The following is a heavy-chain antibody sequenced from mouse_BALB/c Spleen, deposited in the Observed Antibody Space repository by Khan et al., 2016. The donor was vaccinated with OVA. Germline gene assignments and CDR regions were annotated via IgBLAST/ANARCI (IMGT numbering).Heavy chain of an antibody. V-gene: IGHV3-8*02. CDR3: ARSTYRYAFAY. CDR2: MIYSGNT. D-gene: IGHD2-14*01. CDR1: GDSITSGY. J-gene: IGHJ3*01. Sequence: EVKLEESGPSLVKPSQTLSLTCSVTGDSITSGYWNWIRKFPGNKLEYMGYMIYSGNTYYNPSLKSRISITRHTSKNQYYLQLNSVTTKNTATYYCARSTYRYAFAYWGRGTLVTVSA.